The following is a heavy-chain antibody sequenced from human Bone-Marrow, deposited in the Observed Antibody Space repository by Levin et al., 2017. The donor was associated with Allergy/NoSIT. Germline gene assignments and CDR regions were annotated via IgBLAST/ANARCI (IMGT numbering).Heavy chain of an antibody. D-gene: IGHD3-10*01. CDR1: GFTFNNYA. Sequence: GGSLRLSCAASGFTFNNYAMNWVRQAPGKGLEWVSTISGRGDDTYYADSVRGRFTVSRDNSKEMLYLQMHSLRVEDTGLYFCTKKAFGKIDYWGQGGPVTVSS. CDR2: ISGRGDDT. J-gene: IGHJ4*02. V-gene: IGHV3-23*01. CDR3: TKKAFGKIDY.